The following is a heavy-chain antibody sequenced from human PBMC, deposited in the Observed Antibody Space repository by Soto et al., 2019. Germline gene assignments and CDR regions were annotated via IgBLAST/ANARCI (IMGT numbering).Heavy chain of an antibody. CDR3: ARQLHFDY. Sequence: ETLSLTCTVSGGSVSSSSYYWGWIRQPPGKGLEWIGSIYYSGSTYYNPSLKSRVTISVDTSKNQFSLKLSSVTAADTAVYYCARQLHFDYWGQGTLVTVSS. CDR1: GGSVSSSSYY. V-gene: IGHV4-39*01. J-gene: IGHJ4*02. CDR2: IYYSGST.